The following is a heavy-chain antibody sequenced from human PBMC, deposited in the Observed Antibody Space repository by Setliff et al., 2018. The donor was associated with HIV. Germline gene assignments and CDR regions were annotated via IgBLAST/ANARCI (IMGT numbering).Heavy chain of an antibody. J-gene: IGHJ3*02. V-gene: IGHV4-61*02. CDR3: ARRASGYYYGGAFDI. Sequence: PSETLSLTCTVSGGSISSGDYYWTWIRQPAGKGLQWIGRIHTSGNTNYNPSLKSRVTISVDTSKNQFSLKLSSVTAADTAVYYCARRASGYYYGGAFDIWGQGTMVTVSS. CDR1: GGSISSGDYY. D-gene: IGHD3-22*01. CDR2: IHTSGNT.